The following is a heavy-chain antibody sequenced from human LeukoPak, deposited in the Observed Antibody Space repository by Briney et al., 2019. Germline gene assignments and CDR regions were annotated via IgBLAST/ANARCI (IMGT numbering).Heavy chain of an antibody. CDR2: ISGSGGST. V-gene: IGHV3-23*01. J-gene: IGHJ3*02. Sequence: PGGSLRLSCAASGLSFSSYAMSWVRQAPGKGLEWVSAISGSGGSTYYADSVKGRFTISRDNSKNTLYLQMNSLRAEDTAVYYCAKGWVGCSGGSCYRNDAFDIWGQGTMVTVSS. CDR3: AKGWVGCSGGSCYRNDAFDI. CDR1: GLSFSSYA. D-gene: IGHD2-15*01.